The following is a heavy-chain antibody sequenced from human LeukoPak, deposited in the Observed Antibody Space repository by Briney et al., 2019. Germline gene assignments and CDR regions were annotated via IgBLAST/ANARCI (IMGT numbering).Heavy chain of an antibody. CDR2: ISGSGGST. Sequence: GGSLRLSCAASGFTFSSYAMSWVRQAPGKGLEWVSAISGSGGSTYYADSVKGRFTISRDNSKNTLYLQMNSLRAEDTAVYYCARGSRSSGWFDYWGQGTLVTVSS. D-gene: IGHD6-19*01. V-gene: IGHV3-23*01. J-gene: IGHJ4*02. CDR1: GFTFSSYA. CDR3: ARGSRSSGWFDY.